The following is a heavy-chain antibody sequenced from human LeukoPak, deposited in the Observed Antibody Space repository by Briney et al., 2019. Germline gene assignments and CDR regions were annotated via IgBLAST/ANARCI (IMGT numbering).Heavy chain of an antibody. CDR3: ARETPLYYDILTGYDAFDI. D-gene: IGHD3-9*01. J-gene: IGHJ3*02. V-gene: IGHV3-48*03. Sequence: PGGSLRLSCAASGFTFSSYEMNWVRQAPGKGLEWVSYISSSGSTIYYADSVKGRFTISRDNVKNSLYLQMNSLRAEDTAVYYCARETPLYYDILTGYDAFDIWGQGTMVTVSS. CDR1: GFTFSSYE. CDR2: ISSSGSTI.